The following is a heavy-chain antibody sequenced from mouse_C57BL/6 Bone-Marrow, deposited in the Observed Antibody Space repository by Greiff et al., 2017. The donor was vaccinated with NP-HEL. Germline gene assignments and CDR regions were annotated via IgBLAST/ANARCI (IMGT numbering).Heavy chain of an antibody. V-gene: IGHV1-52*01. Sequence: QVQLQQPGAELVRPGSSVKLSCKASGYTFTSYWMHWVKQRPIQGLEWIGNIDPSDSETHYNQKFKDKATLTVDKSSSTAYMQLSSLTSEDSAVYYCARRGTYYSNYGAMDYWGQGTSVTVSS. D-gene: IGHD2-5*01. J-gene: IGHJ4*01. CDR2: IDPSDSET. CDR3: ARRGTYYSNYGAMDY. CDR1: GYTFTSYW.